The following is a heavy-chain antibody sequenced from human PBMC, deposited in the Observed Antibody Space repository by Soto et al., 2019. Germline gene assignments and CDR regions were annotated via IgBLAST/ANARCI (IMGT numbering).Heavy chain of an antibody. Sequence: QVQLQESGPGLVKPSETLSLTCTVYGGSIRSYYWCWIRQPPGKVLEWIGNIYYSGSTNYNPSRKSRVTMSVDMSKNQVSLKLSSVTAADTAVYYCTRVGGYYGDYPNFDYWGQGALVTVSS. CDR1: GGSIRSYY. J-gene: IGHJ4*02. CDR3: TRVGGYYGDYPNFDY. V-gene: IGHV4-59*01. D-gene: IGHD4-17*01. CDR2: IYYSGST.